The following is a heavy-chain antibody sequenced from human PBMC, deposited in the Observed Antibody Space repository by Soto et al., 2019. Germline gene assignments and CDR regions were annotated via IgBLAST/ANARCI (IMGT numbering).Heavy chain of an antibody. CDR3: ARRGYCSSTTCYPFDY. J-gene: IGHJ4*02. CDR1: GFTVSSYG. D-gene: IGHD2-2*01. V-gene: IGHV3-33*01. Sequence: GGSLRLSCAASGFTVSSYGMHWVRQAPGKGLEWVAVIWYDGSNKYYADSVKGRFTISRDNSKNTLYLQMNSLRAEDTAVYYCARRGYCSSTTCYPFDYWGQGTLVTVSS. CDR2: IWYDGSNK.